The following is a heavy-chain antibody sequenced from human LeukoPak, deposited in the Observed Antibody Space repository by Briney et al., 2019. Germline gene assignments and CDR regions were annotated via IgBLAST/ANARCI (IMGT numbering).Heavy chain of an antibody. Sequence: GASVKVSCKASGYTFTSYDINWVRQAPGQGLEWMGWMSPNSGNTGYAQKFQGRVTMTRDTSITTAYMELSSLRSEDTAVYYCARGQTSYYHYYGLDVWSQGTTVTVSS. CDR1: GYTFTSYD. V-gene: IGHV1-8*01. J-gene: IGHJ6*02. CDR2: MSPNSGNT. CDR3: ARGQTSYYHYYGLDV.